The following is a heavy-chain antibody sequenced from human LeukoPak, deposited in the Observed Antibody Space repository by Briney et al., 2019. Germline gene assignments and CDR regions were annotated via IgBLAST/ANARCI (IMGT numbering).Heavy chain of an antibody. D-gene: IGHD2/OR15-2a*01. CDR3: ARDRYFNLRYYYYYYMDV. V-gene: IGHV4-4*07. CDR1: GGSISSYY. CDR2: IYTSGST. J-gene: IGHJ6*03. Sequence: SETLSLTCTVSGGSISSYYWSWIRQPAGKGLEWIGRIYTSGSTNHNPSLKSRVTMSVDTSKNQFSLKLSSVTAADTAVYYCARDRYFNLRYYYYYYMDVWGKGTTVTVSS.